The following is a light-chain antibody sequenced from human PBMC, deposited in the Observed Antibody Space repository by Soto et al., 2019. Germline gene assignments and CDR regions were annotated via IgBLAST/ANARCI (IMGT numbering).Light chain of an antibody. CDR3: QQRRNWPLT. V-gene: IGKV3-11*01. Sequence: EIVLTQSPATQSLSPGERATLSCRTSQSVSSYLAWFQQKPGQPPRLLIYDASNRATGIPARFSGSGSGTDFTLTISSLEPEYFAVYYCQQRRNWPLTFGGGTKVEIK. CDR1: QSVSSY. CDR2: DAS. J-gene: IGKJ4*01.